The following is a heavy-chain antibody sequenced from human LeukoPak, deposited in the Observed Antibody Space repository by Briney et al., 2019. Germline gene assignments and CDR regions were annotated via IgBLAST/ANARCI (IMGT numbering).Heavy chain of an antibody. J-gene: IGHJ3*02. D-gene: IGHD3-22*01. CDR3: ARGSSGYYYAFDI. Sequence: SETLSLTCSVSGDSISSYYWTWIRQPPGKGLEWIGYIYNSGSTNYNPSLKSRVTISVDTSKNQFSQKLSSVTAADTAVYYCARGSSGYYYAFDIWGQGTMVTVSS. CDR2: IYNSGST. V-gene: IGHV4-59*01. CDR1: GDSISSYY.